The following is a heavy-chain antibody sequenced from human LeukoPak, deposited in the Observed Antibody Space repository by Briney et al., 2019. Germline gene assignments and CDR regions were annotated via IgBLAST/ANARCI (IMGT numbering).Heavy chain of an antibody. J-gene: IGHJ5*02. D-gene: IGHD3-10*01. V-gene: IGHV4-38-2*01. CDR1: GYSISSGYY. Sequence: TSETLSLTCAVSGYSISSGYYWGWIRQPPGKGLEWIGSIYHSGSTYYNPSLKSRVTISVDTSKNQFSLKLSSVTAADTAVYYCARQTGSGSYTNWFDPWGQGTLVTVSS. CDR2: IYHSGST. CDR3: ARQTGSGSYTNWFDP.